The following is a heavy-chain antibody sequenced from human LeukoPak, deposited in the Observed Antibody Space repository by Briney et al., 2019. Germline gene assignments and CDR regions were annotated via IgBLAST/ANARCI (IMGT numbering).Heavy chain of an antibody. V-gene: IGHV3-7*01. J-gene: IGHJ3*02. Sequence: PGGSLRLSCAASGFTFSSYWMSWVRQAPGKGLEWVANIKQDGSEKYYVDSVKGRFTISRDNAKNSLYLQMNSLRAEDTAVYYCARVPPHIVVVTAILAFDIWGQGTMVTVSS. D-gene: IGHD2-21*02. CDR2: IKQDGSEK. CDR1: GFTFSSYW. CDR3: ARVPPHIVVVTAILAFDI.